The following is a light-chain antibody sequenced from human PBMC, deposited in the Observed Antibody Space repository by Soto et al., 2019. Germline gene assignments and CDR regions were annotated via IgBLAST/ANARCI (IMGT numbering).Light chain of an antibody. CDR1: SSDGGGFEY. V-gene: IGLV2-14*01. Sequence: ALGQPASVSGSPGQSITISCTGTSSDGGGFEYVSWYQHQPGKAPKLIIYDVTKRPSGVSNRVSGSKSCNAASLTISGIQAEDEGDYYCGSITRSTAAVFGS. J-gene: IGLJ6*01. CDR3: GSITRSTAAV. CDR2: DVT.